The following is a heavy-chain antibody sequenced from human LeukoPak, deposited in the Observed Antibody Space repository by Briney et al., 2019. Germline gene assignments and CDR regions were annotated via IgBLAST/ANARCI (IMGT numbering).Heavy chain of an antibody. CDR2: INHSGST. CDR3: ARLGHCSGGSCSYYFDY. V-gene: IGHV4-34*01. D-gene: IGHD2-15*01. CDR1: GGSFSGYY. J-gene: IGHJ4*02. Sequence: SETLSLTCAVYGGSFSGYYWSWIRQPPGKGLEWIGEINHSGSTNYNPSLKSRVTISVDTSKNQFSLKLSSVTAADTAVYYCARLGHCSGGSCSYYFDYWGQGTLVTVSS.